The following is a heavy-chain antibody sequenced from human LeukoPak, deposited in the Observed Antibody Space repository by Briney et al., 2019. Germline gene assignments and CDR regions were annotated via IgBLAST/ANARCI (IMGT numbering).Heavy chain of an antibody. J-gene: IGHJ3*02. CDR1: GFTFSSYD. CDR2: IGTAGDT. Sequence: GGSLRLSCAASGFTFSSYDMHWVRQATGKGLEWVSAIGTAGDTYYPGSVKGRFTISRENAKNSLYLQMNSLRAGDTAVYYCARAVSDTDADAFDIWGQGTMVTVSS. CDR3: ARAVSDTDADAFDI. V-gene: IGHV3-13*01. D-gene: IGHD4-17*01.